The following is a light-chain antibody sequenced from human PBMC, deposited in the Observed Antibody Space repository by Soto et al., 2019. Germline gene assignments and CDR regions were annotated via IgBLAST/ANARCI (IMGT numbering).Light chain of an antibody. CDR3: QQYYSTPFT. CDR1: QSILYSSNNHNY. J-gene: IGKJ3*01. CDR2: WAS. Sequence: DIVMTQSPDSLTVSLGERATIYCKSSQSILYSSNNHNYVAWYQQKAGQTPKLLIYWASTRQSGVPDRFSGGGSGTDFTLTISSLQAEDVAVYYCQQYYSTPFTFGPGTKVDIK. V-gene: IGKV4-1*01.